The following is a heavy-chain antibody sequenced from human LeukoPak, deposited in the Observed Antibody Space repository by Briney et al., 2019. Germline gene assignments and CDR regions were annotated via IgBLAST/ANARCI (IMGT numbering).Heavy chain of an antibody. V-gene: IGHV4-38-2*02. CDR1: GYSITSGYY. J-gene: IGHJ4*02. D-gene: IGHD5-12*01. Sequence: PSETLSLTCTVSGYSITSGYYWGRIRQPPERGLEWIGSFYHSGSTYYNPSLKSRITISVDTSKNQFSLKLTSVTAADTAVYFCARIDNAYDFDYWGQGTLVTVSS. CDR2: FYHSGST. CDR3: ARIDNAYDFDY.